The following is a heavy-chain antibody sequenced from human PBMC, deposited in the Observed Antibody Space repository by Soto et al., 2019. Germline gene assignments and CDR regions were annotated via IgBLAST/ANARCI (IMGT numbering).Heavy chain of an antibody. V-gene: IGHV3-21*01. CDR1: GFTFSNYS. Sequence: EVQLVESGGGLVKPGGSLRLACAASGFTFSNYSMNWVRQAPGKGLEWVPSISSSSTYIYYADSVKGRLTLSRDNAKNSLFLQMNSLRAEDTAVYYCARDQIRAPVVRSFDYWGQGTLVTVSS. J-gene: IGHJ4*02. CDR2: ISSSSTYI. D-gene: IGHD3-10*01. CDR3: ARDQIRAPVVRSFDY.